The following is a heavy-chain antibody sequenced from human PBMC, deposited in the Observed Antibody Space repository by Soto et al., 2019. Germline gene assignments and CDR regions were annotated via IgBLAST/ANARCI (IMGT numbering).Heavy chain of an antibody. J-gene: IGHJ4*02. CDR1: GYTFTAYA. CDR3: ARSAISPSGGLIGSFEF. V-gene: IGHV1-3*05. Sequence: HVQLVQYGAEEKKHVASVKVSCETSGYTFTAYAIHWVRQAPGQRLAWMGWINAANGTTRYSQKFHTRLSITRATYASTAYLALVRVRFEDTAVSYCARSAISPSGGLIGSFEFWGQGNLVAVSS. D-gene: IGHD3-16*02. CDR2: INAANGTT.